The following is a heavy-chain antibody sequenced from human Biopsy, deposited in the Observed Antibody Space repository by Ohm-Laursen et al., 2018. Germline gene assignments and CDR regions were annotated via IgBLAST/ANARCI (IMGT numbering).Heavy chain of an antibody. CDR2: INPHSGTT. CDR1: GYTFTGQY. CDR3: AKGQDLRGGAEYFQH. J-gene: IGHJ1*01. D-gene: IGHD2-15*01. V-gene: IGHV1-2*02. Sequence: VSVKVSCKASGYTFTGQYLHWVRQVPGQGLEWMGWINPHSGTTKFAQDFQGRVTMTRDTSITTAHMELRRLRSDDTAVYYCAKGQDLRGGAEYFQHWGQGALVTVSS.